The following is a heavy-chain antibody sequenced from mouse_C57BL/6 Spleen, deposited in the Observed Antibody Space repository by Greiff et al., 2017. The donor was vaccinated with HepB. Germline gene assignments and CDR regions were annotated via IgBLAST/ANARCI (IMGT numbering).Heavy chain of an antibody. CDR2: ISGGSSTI. V-gene: IGHV5-17*01. D-gene: IGHD1-1*01. CDR1: GFTFSDYG. CDR3: ARAGYYGSSPWFAY. J-gene: IGHJ3*01. Sequence: EVKLVESGGGLVKPGGSLKLSCAASGFTFSDYGMHWVRQAPEKGLEWVAYISGGSSTIYYADTVKGRFTISRDNAKNTLFLQMTSLRSEDTAMYFCARAGYYGSSPWFAYWGQGTLVTVSA.